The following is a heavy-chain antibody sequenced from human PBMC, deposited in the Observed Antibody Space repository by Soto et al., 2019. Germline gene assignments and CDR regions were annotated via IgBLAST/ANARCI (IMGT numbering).Heavy chain of an antibody. V-gene: IGHV5-10-1*01. CDR1: GYSFTSYW. Sequence: GESLKISCKGSGYSFTSYWITWVRQMPGKGLEWMGRIDPSDSYTNYSPSFQGHVTISADKSISTAYLQWSSLKASDTAMYYCARHGEYRDSSSLFAYWGQGTLVTVSS. CDR2: IDPSDSYT. CDR3: ARHGEYRDSSSLFAY. D-gene: IGHD6-6*01. J-gene: IGHJ4*02.